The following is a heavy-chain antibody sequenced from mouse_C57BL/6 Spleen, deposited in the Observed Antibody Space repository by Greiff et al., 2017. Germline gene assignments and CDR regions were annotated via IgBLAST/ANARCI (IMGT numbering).Heavy chain of an antibody. V-gene: IGHV5-4*03. CDR3: ARRESGGWFAY. D-gene: IGHD6-2*01. J-gene: IGHJ3*01. Sequence: EVQGVESGGGLVKPGGSLKLSCAASGFTFSSYAMSWVRQTPEKRLEWVATISAGGSYTYYPDNVKGRFTISRDNAKNNLYLQMSHLKSEDTAMYYCARRESGGWFAYWGQGTLVTVSA. CDR1: GFTFSSYA. CDR2: ISAGGSYT.